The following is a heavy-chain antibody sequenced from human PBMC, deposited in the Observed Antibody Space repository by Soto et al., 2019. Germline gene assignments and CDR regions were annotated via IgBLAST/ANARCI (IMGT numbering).Heavy chain of an antibody. CDR3: VRVYGRSSCFFDS. V-gene: IGHV4-38-2*01. J-gene: IGHJ4*02. CDR1: GYSLTSGYH. D-gene: IGHD6-6*01. CDR2: IYHSGTT. Sequence: LTCGVSGYSLTSGYHWGWIRQPPGKGLEWIGTIYHSGTTYYNPSLMSRVTMSVDTSKNQFSLKVTSATAADTAVYFCVRVYGRSSCFFDSWGQGTLVTVSS.